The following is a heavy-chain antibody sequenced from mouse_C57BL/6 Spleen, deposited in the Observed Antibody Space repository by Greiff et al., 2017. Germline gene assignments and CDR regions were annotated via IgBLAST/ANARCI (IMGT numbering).Heavy chain of an antibody. CDR2: ISSGGDYI. D-gene: IGHD2-4*01. Sequence: EVKLMESGEGLVKPGGSLKLSCAASGFTFSSYAMSWVRQTPEKRLEWVAYISSGGDYIYYADTVKGRFTISRDNARNTLYLQMSSLKSEDTAMYYCTRYDYDEAMDYWGQGTSVTVSS. CDR1: GFTFSSYA. V-gene: IGHV5-9-1*02. J-gene: IGHJ4*01. CDR3: TRYDYDEAMDY.